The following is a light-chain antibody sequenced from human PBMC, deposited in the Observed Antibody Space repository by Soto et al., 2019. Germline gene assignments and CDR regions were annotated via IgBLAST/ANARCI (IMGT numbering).Light chain of an antibody. V-gene: IGLV1-44*01. Sequence: QSVLTQPPSESGTPGQRVTISCSGSSSNIASNTVNWYQQLPGTAPKLLIYSNNQRPSGVPDRFSGSKSGTSASLAISGLQSEDEADYYCAAWDDSLNVVVFGGGTKVTVL. CDR2: SNN. J-gene: IGLJ2*01. CDR3: AAWDDSLNVVV. CDR1: SSNIASNT.